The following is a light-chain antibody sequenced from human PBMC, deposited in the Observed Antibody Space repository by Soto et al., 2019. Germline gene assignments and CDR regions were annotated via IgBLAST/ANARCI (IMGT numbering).Light chain of an antibody. J-gene: IGLJ1*01. CDR3: SSYTSSSSGV. CDR1: SSDVGGYNY. CDR2: EVN. V-gene: IGLV2-8*01. Sequence: QSVLTQPPSASGSPGQSVTISCTGTSSDVGGYNYVSWYQQHPGKAPKLVIFEVNKRPSGVPDRFSGSKSANTASLTVSGLQTEDEADYYCSSYTSSSSGVFGTGTKVTVL.